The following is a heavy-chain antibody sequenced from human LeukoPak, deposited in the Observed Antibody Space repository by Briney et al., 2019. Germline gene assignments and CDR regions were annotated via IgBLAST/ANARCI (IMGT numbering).Heavy chain of an antibody. CDR2: ISGDSDNK. V-gene: IGHV3-43*02. CDR3: AIAYESGSFYRAFAY. J-gene: IGHJ4*02. Sequence: PGGSLRLSCAASGFNVAAYAMYWVRQPPGKSLEWVSLISGDSDNKYSAASVKGRFTISRDNSKNSLYLQMNSLTTEDTALYYCAIAYESGSFYRAFAYWGQGALGTVSS. CDR1: GFNVAAYA. D-gene: IGHD3-10*01.